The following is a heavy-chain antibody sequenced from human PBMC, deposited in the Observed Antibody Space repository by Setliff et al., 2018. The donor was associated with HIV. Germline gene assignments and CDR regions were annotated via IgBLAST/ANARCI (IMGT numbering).Heavy chain of an antibody. J-gene: IGHJ6*03. CDR2: INNSGSI. CDR3: ARGRDAGAWYFSQFFAYYYFDV. Sequence: SETLSLTCAVSGGSFSNYYWSWIRQPPGKGLQWIGDINNSGSINYNPSLKSRVTISVDTSANQVSLKMTSVVATDTALYFCARGRDAGAWYFSQFFAYYYFDVWGIGTTVTVSS. CDR1: GGSFSNYY. V-gene: IGHV4-34*01. D-gene: IGHD6-13*01.